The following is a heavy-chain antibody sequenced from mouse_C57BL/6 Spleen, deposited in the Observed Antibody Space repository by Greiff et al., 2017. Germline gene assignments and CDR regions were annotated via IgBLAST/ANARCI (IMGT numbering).Heavy chain of an antibody. D-gene: IGHD2-5*01. V-gene: IGHV1-61*01. CDR3: ARSTSNYAYFDV. CDR2: IYPSDSET. Sequence: VQLQQSGAELVRPGSSVKLSCKASGYTFTSYWMDWVKQRPGQGLEWIGNIYPSDSETHYNQKFKDKATLTVDKSSSTAYMQLSSLTSEDSAVYYCARSTSNYAYFDVWGTGTTVTVSS. J-gene: IGHJ1*03. CDR1: GYTFTSYW.